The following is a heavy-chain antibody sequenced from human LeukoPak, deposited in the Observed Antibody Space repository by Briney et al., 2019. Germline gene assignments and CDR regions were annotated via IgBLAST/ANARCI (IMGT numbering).Heavy chain of an antibody. Sequence: QPGGSLRLSCAASGFTFSSYWMSWVRQAPGKGLEWVANIKQDGSEKYYVDSVKGRFTISRDNAKNSLYLQMNSLRAEDTAVYYCARDGGIVVVPAATPVDYWGQGTLVTVSS. V-gene: IGHV3-7*01. J-gene: IGHJ4*02. CDR1: GFTFSSYW. D-gene: IGHD2-2*01. CDR2: IKQDGSEK. CDR3: ARDGGIVVVPAATPVDY.